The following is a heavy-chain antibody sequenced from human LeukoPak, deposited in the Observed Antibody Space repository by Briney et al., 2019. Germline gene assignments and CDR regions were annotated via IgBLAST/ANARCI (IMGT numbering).Heavy chain of an antibody. J-gene: IGHJ6*04. Sequence: GGSLRLSCAASGFTFSRYEMNWVRQAPGKGLEWVSYISSSGSTIYYADSVKGRFTISRDNAKNSLYLRMNSLRAEDTAVYYCAELGITMIGGVWGKGTTVTISS. D-gene: IGHD3-10*02. V-gene: IGHV3-48*03. CDR2: ISSSGSTI. CDR3: AELGITMIGGV. CDR1: GFTFSRYE.